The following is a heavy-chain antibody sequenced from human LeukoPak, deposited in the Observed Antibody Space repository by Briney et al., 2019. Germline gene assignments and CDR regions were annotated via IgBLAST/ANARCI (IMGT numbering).Heavy chain of an antibody. CDR3: ARHMGLGYTYFYPYFDY. D-gene: IGHD1-1*01. CDR2: IYYSGST. J-gene: IGHJ4*01. CDR1: GGSISSYY. V-gene: IGHV4-59*08. Sequence: SETLSLTCTVSGGSISSYYWGWIRQPPGKGLEWIGYIYYSGSTSYNPSLKSRVTISVDTSKNQFSLKLSSVTAADTAVYYCARHMGLGYTYFYPYFDYWGQGTLVTVSS.